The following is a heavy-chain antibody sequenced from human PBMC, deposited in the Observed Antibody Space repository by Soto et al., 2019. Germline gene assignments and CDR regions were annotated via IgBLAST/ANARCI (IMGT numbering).Heavy chain of an antibody. V-gene: IGHV3-7*01. J-gene: IGHJ6*03. CDR1: GFTFSSYW. D-gene: IGHD2-2*01. CDR2: IKQDGSEK. CDR3: AREDIVVVPAATGLDYYYYMDV. Sequence: GGSLRLSCAASGFTFSSYWMSWVRQAPGKGLEWVANIKQDGSEKYYVDSVKGRFTISRDNAKNSLYLQMNSLRAEDTAVYYCAREDIVVVPAATGLDYYYYMDVWGKGTTVTVSS.